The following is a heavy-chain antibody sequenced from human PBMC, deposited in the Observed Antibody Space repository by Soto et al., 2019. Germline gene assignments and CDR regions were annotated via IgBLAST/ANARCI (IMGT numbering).Heavy chain of an antibody. V-gene: IGHV3-21*01. CDR3: ARFGYTTEAH. J-gene: IGHJ4*02. CDR2: ISSSSSYI. Sequence: EVQLMESGGGLVQPGGSLRLSCAASGFTFSSYTMIWVRQAPGKGLEWVSSISSSSSYIYYADSVKGRFTISRDNAKNSRYLQMNSLRAEDTAVYYCARFGYTTEAHWGQGTLVTVSS. D-gene: IGHD5-12*01. CDR1: GFTFSSYT.